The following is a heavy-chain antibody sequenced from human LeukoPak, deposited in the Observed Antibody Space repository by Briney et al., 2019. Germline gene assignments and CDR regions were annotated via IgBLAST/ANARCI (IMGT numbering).Heavy chain of an antibody. CDR3: ARAQGNGLIDF. D-gene: IGHD3/OR15-3a*01. Sequence: SETLSLTCAVYGGSFSGYYWSWIRQPPGKGLEWIGEINHSGSTNYNPSLKSRVTISVDTSKNQFSLKLSSVTAADTAVYYCARAQGNGLIDFWGQGTLVTVSP. V-gene: IGHV4-34*01. CDR1: GGSFSGYY. J-gene: IGHJ4*02. CDR2: INHSGST.